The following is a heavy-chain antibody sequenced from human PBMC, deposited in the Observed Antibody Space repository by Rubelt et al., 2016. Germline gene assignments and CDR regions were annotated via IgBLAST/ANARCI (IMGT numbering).Heavy chain of an antibody. CDR2: IVVGSGNT. Sequence: QMQLVQSGPEVKKPGTSVKVSCKASGFTFTSSAVQWVRQARGQRLEWIGWIVVGSGNTNYAQRFQERVTITRDMSPSTAYMGRSSLRSEDTAVYYCAADSGYGPSMDVWGQGTTVTVSS. CDR3: AADSGYGPSMDV. J-gene: IGHJ6*02. D-gene: IGHD5-12*01. V-gene: IGHV1-58*01. CDR1: GFTFTSSA.